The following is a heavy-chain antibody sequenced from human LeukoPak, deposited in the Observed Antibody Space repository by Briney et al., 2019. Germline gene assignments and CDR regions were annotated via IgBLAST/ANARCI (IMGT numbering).Heavy chain of an antibody. V-gene: IGHV1-24*01. CDR1: GYTLTELS. D-gene: IGHD3-10*01. CDR2: FDPEDGET. J-gene: IGHJ4*02. Sequence: GASVKVSCKASGYTLTELSMHWVRQAPGKGLEWMGGFDPEDGETIYAQKFQGRVTMTEDTSTDTAYMELSSLRSEDTAVYYCATGAMVRGVIITWLDYWGQGTLVTVSS. CDR3: ATGAMVRGVIITWLDY.